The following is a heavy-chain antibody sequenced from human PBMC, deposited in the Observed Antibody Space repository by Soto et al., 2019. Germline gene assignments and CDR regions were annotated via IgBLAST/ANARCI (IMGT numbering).Heavy chain of an antibody. Sequence: EVQLVGSGGGLVQPGGSLRLSCAASGFTFSDHYMGWVRQAPGKGLEWVGHSRNKANSYSTEYAASVKGRFTISRDESKNSLYLQMNSLKTEDTAVYYCARFSGSNTRGLDYWGQGTLVTVSS. J-gene: IGHJ4*02. CDR3: ARFSGSNTRGLDY. CDR1: GFTFSDHY. V-gene: IGHV3-72*01. D-gene: IGHD1-26*01. CDR2: SRNKANSYST.